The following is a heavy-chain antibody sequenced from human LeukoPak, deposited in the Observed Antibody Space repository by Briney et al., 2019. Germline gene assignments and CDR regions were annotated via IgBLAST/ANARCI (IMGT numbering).Heavy chain of an antibody. Sequence: GGSLRLSCAASGFTFSSYWMSWVRQAPGKGLEWVANIKQDGSEKYYVDSVKGRFTISRDNAKNSLYLQMNSLRAEDTAVYYCARIPVVAAFDYXYYMDVXXKGTTVTIXS. V-gene: IGHV3-7*01. CDR3: ARIPVVAAFDYXYYMDV. CDR1: GFTFSSYW. J-gene: IGHJ6*03. CDR2: IKQDGSEK. D-gene: IGHD2-15*01.